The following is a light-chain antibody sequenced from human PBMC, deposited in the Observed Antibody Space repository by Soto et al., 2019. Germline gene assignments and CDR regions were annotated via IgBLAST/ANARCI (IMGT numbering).Light chain of an antibody. CDR1: RSNIAVNY. CDR3: AACDEALSGLWL. Sequence: QSVLTQPPAASETPGQRVTISCSGSRSNIAVNYVYWYQQLPKKAPKLIIYKNNQRPSGVPDRFSASMSGTSPSLAISGLRSEDEGDYYCAACDEALSGLWLFGGGTKLTVL. V-gene: IGLV1-47*01. CDR2: KNN. J-gene: IGLJ3*02.